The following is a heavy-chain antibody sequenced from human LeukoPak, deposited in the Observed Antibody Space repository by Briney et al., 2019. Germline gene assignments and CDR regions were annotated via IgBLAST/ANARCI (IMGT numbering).Heavy chain of an antibody. Sequence: GGSLRLSCAASGFTFSNYWMSWVRQAPGKGLEWVANIKPDGSDKYYVDSVKGRFTISRDNAKNSLYLQMNSLRAEDTAVYFCARASITGSEDVWGQGTMVTVSS. V-gene: IGHV3-7*01. CDR1: GFTFSNYW. CDR3: ARASITGSEDV. J-gene: IGHJ3*01. D-gene: IGHD1-20*01. CDR2: IKPDGSDK.